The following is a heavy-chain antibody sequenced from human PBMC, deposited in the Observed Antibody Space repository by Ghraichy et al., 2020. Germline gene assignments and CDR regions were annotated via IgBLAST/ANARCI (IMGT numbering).Heavy chain of an antibody. J-gene: IGHJ4*02. D-gene: IGHD3-9*01. V-gene: IGHV4-39*01. CDR2: IYYSGST. CDR1: GGSISSSSYY. CDR3: ARLEGILTGYVVEETPAKRENYFDY. Sequence: SETLSLTCTVSGGSISSSSYYWGWIRQPPGKGLEWIGSIYYSGSTYYNPSLKSRVTISVDTSKNQFSLKLSSVTAADTAVYYCARLEGILTGYVVEETPAKRENYFDYWGQGTLVTVSS.